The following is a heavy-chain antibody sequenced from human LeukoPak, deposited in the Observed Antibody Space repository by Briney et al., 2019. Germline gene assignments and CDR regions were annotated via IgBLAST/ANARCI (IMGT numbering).Heavy chain of an antibody. CDR1: GGSISSNY. J-gene: IGHJ4*02. V-gene: IGHV4-4*07. Sequence: SETLCLTCSVSGGSISSNYWSWIRQPAGKGLEWIGRIYTSGSTNYNPSLKSRVTMSVDTSKNQFSLKLSSVTAADTAVYYCARSPSSNYYDSSGYYLFDYWGQGTLVTVSS. CDR3: ARSPSSNYYDSSGYYLFDY. D-gene: IGHD3-22*01. CDR2: IYTSGST.